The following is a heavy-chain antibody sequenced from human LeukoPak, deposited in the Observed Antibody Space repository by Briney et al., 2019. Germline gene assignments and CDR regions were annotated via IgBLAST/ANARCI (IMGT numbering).Heavy chain of an antibody. J-gene: IGHJ6*02. CDR3: ARGPRYYDFWSGYYTPYYYYGMDV. Sequence: PSETLSLTCAVYGGSFSGYYWSWIRQPPGKGLEWIGEINHSGSTNYNPSLKSRVTISVDTSKNQFSLKLSSVTAADTAVYYCARGPRYYDFWSGYYTPYYYYGMDVWGQGTTVTVSS. V-gene: IGHV4-34*01. D-gene: IGHD3-3*01. CDR1: GGSFSGYY. CDR2: INHSGST.